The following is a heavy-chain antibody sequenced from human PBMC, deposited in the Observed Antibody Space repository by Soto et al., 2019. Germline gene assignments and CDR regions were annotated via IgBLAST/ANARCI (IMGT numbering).Heavy chain of an antibody. CDR3: AKDPREGQRQEDDFWSGSTLYNWFDP. Sequence: GGSLRLSCAASGFTFSGYAMSWVRQAPGKGLEWVSAISGSGGSTYYADSVKGRFTISRDNSKNTLYLQMNSLRAEDTAVYYCAKDPREGQRQEDDFWSGSTLYNWFDPWGQGTLVTVSS. D-gene: IGHD3-3*01. CDR1: GFTFSGYA. J-gene: IGHJ5*02. V-gene: IGHV3-23*01. CDR2: ISGSGGST.